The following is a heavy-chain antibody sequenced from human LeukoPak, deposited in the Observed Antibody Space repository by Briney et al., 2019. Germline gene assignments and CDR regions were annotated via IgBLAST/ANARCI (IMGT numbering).Heavy chain of an antibody. V-gene: IGHV4-30-4*01. CDR3: ARTTIWTTRDLDDEAFDI. CDR2: IYYSGST. D-gene: IGHD3-3*01. Sequence: SETLSLTCTVSGGSISSGDYYWSWIRQPPGKGLEWIGYIYYSGSTYYNPSLKSRVTISVDTSKNQFSLKLSSVTAADTAVYYCARTTIWTTRDLDDEAFDIWGQGTMVTVSS. CDR1: GGSISSGDYY. J-gene: IGHJ3*02.